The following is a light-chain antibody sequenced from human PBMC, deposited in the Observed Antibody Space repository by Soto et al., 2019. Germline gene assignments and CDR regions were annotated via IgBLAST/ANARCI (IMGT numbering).Light chain of an antibody. CDR1: SSNIGSHT. CDR3: ATWDDSLIGWV. V-gene: IGLV1-44*01. J-gene: IGLJ3*02. Sequence: QSVLTQPPSASGTPGQRVTISCSGSSSNIGSHTVNWYQQLPGTAPKLLIYNNNQRPSGVPDRFSGSRSGTSASLAISGLQSEDEVDYYCATWDDSLIGWVFGGGTKLTVL. CDR2: NNN.